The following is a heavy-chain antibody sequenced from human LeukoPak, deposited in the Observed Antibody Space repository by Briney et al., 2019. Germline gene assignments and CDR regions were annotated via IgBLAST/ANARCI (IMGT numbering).Heavy chain of an antibody. CDR3: AKDIATAKLFYLDY. J-gene: IGHJ4*02. CDR2: ITWNSGSI. D-gene: IGHD2/OR15-2a*01. CDR1: GFTFDDYA. V-gene: IGHV3-9*01. Sequence: GGSLRLSCAASGFTFDDYAMHWVRQAPGKGLEWVSGITWNSGSIGYADSVKGRFTISRDNAKNSLYLQMNSLRAEDTAFYYCAKDIATAKLFYLDYWAREPWSPSPQ.